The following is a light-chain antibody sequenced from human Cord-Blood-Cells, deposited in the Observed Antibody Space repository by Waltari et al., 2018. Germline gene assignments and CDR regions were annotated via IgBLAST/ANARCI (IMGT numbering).Light chain of an antibody. CDR3: SSYTSSSTLV. V-gene: IGLV2-14*01. CDR1: SSDDGGYTY. CDR2: DVS. J-gene: IGLJ1*01. Sequence: SALTQPAPVPGHRGQSTTISCTGTSSDDGGYTYASWYQQHPGKAPKLMIYDVSNRPSGVSNRFSGSKSGSTASLTSSGLQAEDEADYYCSSYTSSSTLVFGTGTKVTVL.